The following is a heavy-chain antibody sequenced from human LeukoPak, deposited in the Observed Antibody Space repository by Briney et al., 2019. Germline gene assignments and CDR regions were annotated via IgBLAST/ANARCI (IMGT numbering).Heavy chain of an antibody. V-gene: IGHV1-2*02. J-gene: IGHJ5*02. D-gene: IGHD6-6*01. CDR3: AREVAARKNWFDP. CDR2: INPNSGGT. Sequence: GASVKVSCKASGYTFTGYYMHWVRQAPGQGLEWMGWINPNSGGTNYAQKFQGRVTRTRDTSISTAYMELSRLRSDDTAVYYCAREVAARKNWFDPWGQGTLVTVSS. CDR1: GYTFTGYY.